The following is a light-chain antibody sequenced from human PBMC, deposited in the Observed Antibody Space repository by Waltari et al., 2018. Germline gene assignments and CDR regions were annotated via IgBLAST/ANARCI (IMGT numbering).Light chain of an antibody. Sequence: QSALTQPPSASGSPGQSVTIPCTGTSSDVGGYDYVSWYQPHPGKAPKLIIFEVNQCPSGVLDPFSFSTSGNTASLTIYGLQPEDEADYYCSSYAGSDNFVVFGGGTKLTVL. CDR2: EVN. V-gene: IGLV2-8*01. J-gene: IGLJ2*01. CDR3: SSYAGSDNFVV. CDR1: SSDVGGYDY.